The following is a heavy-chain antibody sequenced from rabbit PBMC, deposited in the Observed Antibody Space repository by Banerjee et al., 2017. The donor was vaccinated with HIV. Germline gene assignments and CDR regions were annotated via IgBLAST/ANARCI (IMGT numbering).Heavy chain of an antibody. Sequence: QEQLEESGGDLVKPEGSLTLTCTASGLAFSSSYWMCWVRQAPGKGLEWIACMDTGSSGSTYYASWAKGRFTISKTSSTTVTLQMTSLTVADTATYFCARDPLLVVAGVAAYYGMDLWGPGTLVTVS. CDR2: MDTGSSGST. V-gene: IGHV1S45*01. J-gene: IGHJ6*01. CDR3: ARDPLLVVAGVAAYYGMDL. D-gene: IGHD4-1*01. CDR1: GLAFSSSYW.